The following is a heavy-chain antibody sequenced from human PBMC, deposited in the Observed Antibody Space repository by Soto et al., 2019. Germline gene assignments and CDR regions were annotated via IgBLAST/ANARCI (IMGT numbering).Heavy chain of an antibody. J-gene: IGHJ6*02. V-gene: IGHV1-69*13. D-gene: IGHD2-8*01. Sequence: SVKVSCKASGYTFTGYYMHWVQQAPGQGLEWMGGIIPISGTTNYAQKFQGRVAITADESTDTVYMEPSRLRSEDTAVYFCARVRCFNGLCHTADYGMDVWGQGTTVTVSS. CDR3: ARVRCFNGLCHTADYGMDV. CDR2: IIPISGTT. CDR1: GYTFTGYY.